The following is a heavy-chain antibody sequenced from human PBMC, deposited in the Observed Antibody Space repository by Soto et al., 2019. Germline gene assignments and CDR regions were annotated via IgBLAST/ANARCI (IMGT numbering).Heavy chain of an antibody. D-gene: IGHD3-16*01. CDR3: ARTPFGPDNYDGMDV. CDR2: IDWDDDK. Sequence: SGPTLVNPTQTLTLTCTFSGFSLSTSGMCVSWIRQPPGKALEWLALIDWDDDKYYSTSLKTRLTISKDTSKNQVVLTMTNMDPVDTATYYCARTPFGPDNYDGMDVLCLETTLTISS. V-gene: IGHV2-70*01. CDR1: GFSLSTSGMC. J-gene: IGHJ6*02.